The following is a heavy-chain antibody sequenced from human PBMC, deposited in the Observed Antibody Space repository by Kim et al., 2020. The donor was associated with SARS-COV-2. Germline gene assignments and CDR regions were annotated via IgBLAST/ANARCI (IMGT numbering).Heavy chain of an antibody. J-gene: IGHJ6*02. Sequence: RFTISRDNSKNTLYLQMTSLRAEDTAVYYCAKLGSSSWSLGYYYYGMDVWGQGTTVTVSS. D-gene: IGHD6-13*01. V-gene: IGHV3-23*01. CDR3: AKLGSSSWSLGYYYYGMDV.